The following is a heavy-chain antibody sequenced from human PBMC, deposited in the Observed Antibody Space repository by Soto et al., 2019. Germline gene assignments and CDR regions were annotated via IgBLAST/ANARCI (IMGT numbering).Heavy chain of an antibody. J-gene: IGHJ4*02. CDR1: DGSISSYY. D-gene: IGHD3-22*01. CDR2: IYTSGST. CDR3: AREGYYDSSGYYPADY. V-gene: IGHV4-4*07. Sequence: PSETLALTYTVSDGSISSYYWSWSRQPSGKGLEWFGRIYTSGSTNYNPSLKSRVTMSVDTSKNQFSLKLSSVTAADTAVYYCAREGYYDSSGYYPADYWGQGTLVTVFS.